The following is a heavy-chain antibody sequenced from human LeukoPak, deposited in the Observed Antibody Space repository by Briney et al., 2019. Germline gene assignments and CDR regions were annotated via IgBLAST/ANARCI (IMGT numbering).Heavy chain of an antibody. V-gene: IGHV4-61*01. J-gene: IGHJ4*02. CDR2: IYYSGST. CDR1: GGSVSSGSYY. Sequence: PSETLSLTCTVSGGSVSSGSYYWSWIRQPPGKGLEWIEYIYYSGSTNYNPSLKSRVTISVDASKNQFSLKLSSVTAADTAVYYCALQQGVSGYSYGTIDYWGQGTLVTVSS. CDR3: ALQQGVSGYSYGTIDY. D-gene: IGHD5-18*01.